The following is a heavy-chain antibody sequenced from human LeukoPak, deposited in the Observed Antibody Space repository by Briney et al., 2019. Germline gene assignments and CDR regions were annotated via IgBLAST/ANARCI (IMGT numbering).Heavy chain of an antibody. Sequence: GGSLRLSCAASGFTFSSYWMSWVRQAPGQGLEWVANIKQDGSEKYYVDSVQGRFTISRDNAKNSLYLQMNSLRAEDTAVYYCARDQEYSSSNRGFDYWGQGTLVTVSS. J-gene: IGHJ4*02. D-gene: IGHD6-6*01. CDR3: ARDQEYSSSNRGFDY. V-gene: IGHV3-7*01. CDR1: GFTFSSYW. CDR2: IKQDGSEK.